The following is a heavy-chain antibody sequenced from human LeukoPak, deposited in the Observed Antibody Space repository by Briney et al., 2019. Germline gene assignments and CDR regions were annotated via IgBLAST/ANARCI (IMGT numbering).Heavy chain of an antibody. J-gene: IGHJ3*02. CDR2: IYYSGST. CDR3: AREEVPHGFDI. CDR1: GGSTSTYY. Sequence: SETLSLTCTVSGGSTSTYYCSSIRQPPGTGLEYIGYIYYSGSTNYTPSLKSRVTMSLDTSKNPFSLKLCAVTAADTAVYYCAREEVPHGFDIWGQGTMVTVSS. V-gene: IGHV4-59*01.